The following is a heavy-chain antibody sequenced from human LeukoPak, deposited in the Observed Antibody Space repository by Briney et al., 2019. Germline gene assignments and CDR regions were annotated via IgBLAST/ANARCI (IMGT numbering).Heavy chain of an antibody. Sequence: ASVRVSCKASGYTFAGYYMHWVRQAPGQGLEWMGWINPNTGDTNYAQKFQGRVTMTRDTSITTVYMEISRLTSDDTALFYCAVAPGDYWGQGTLVTVSS. D-gene: IGHD2-21*01. CDR3: AVAPGDY. J-gene: IGHJ4*02. CDR2: INPNTGDT. CDR1: GYTFAGYY. V-gene: IGHV1-2*02.